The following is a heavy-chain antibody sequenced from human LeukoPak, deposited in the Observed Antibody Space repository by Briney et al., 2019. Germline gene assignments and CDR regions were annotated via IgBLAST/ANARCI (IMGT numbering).Heavy chain of an antibody. V-gene: IGHV1-69*13. J-gene: IGHJ4*02. Sequence: ASVKVSCKASGGTFSSYAISWVRQAPGQGLEWMGGIIPIFGTANYAQKFQGRVTITADESTSTAYMELSSLRSEDTAVYYCARDGAYSSGWYGDYWGQGTLVTVSS. D-gene: IGHD6-19*01. CDR3: ARDGAYSSGWYGDY. CDR1: GGTFSSYA. CDR2: IIPIFGTA.